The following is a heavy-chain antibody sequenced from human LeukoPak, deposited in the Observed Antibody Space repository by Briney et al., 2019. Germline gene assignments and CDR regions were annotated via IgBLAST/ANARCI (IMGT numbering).Heavy chain of an antibody. V-gene: IGHV4-34*01. J-gene: IGHJ5*02. CDR3: ATFIGIVPAAIWFDP. D-gene: IGHD2-2*01. CDR2: INHTGTT. CDR1: GASFSGYY. Sequence: KPSETLSLTCAVYGASFSGYYWSWIRQPPGKGLEWIGEINHTGTTNYNPSLKSRVTISIDTSKNQFSLRLSSVTAADTAVYYCATFIGIVPAAIWFDPWGQGTLVTVSS.